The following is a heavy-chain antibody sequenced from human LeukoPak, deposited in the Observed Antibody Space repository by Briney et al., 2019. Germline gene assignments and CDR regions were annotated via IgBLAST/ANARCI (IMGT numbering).Heavy chain of an antibody. CDR3: AKQSAGSAAWYSLHYDF. D-gene: IGHD6-13*01. J-gene: IGHJ4*02. CDR2: ISYDGSNK. Sequence: GGSLRLSCAASGFTFSGYPIHWVRQAPGKGLEWVAVISYDGSNKYYADSVKGRFTISRDNSKDTLYLQMNGLRAEDTAVYFCAKQSAGSAAWYSLHYDFWGQGTLVTVSS. CDR1: GFTFSGYP. V-gene: IGHV3-30-3*02.